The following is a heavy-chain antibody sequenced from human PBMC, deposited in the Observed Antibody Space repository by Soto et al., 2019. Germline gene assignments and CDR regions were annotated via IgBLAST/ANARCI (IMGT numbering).Heavy chain of an antibody. CDR3: ATGAPYSSSWPHYYYYGMDV. J-gene: IGHJ6*02. CDR2: IIPIFGTA. CDR1: GGTFSSYA. Sequence: QVQLVQSGAEVKKPGSSVKVSCKASGGTFSSYAISWVRQAPGQGLEWMGGIIPIFGTANYGQKFQGRVTIPADESTSTAYMELSSLRSEDTAVYYCATGAPYSSSWPHYYYYGMDVWGQGTTVTVSS. D-gene: IGHD6-13*01. V-gene: IGHV1-69*01.